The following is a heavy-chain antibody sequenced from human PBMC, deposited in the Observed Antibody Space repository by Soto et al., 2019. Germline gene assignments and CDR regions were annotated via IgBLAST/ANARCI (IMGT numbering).Heavy chain of an antibody. CDR3: ARGRYYDSPQDL. V-gene: IGHV3-23*01. CDR1: GFNFDAYA. Sequence: GGSLRLSCTPFGFNFDAYAMSWVRQAPGKGLERVSAVTATAESAYYTDSVRGRFIITRDNSDNMPYLQMSSLRVEDTAIYFCARGRYYDSPQDLWGRGTQVTVS. CDR2: VTATAESA. J-gene: IGHJ5*02. D-gene: IGHD3-10*01.